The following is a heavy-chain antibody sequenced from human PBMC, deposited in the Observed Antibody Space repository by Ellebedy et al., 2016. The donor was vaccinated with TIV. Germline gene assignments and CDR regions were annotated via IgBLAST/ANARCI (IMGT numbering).Heavy chain of an antibody. CDR1: GGSISSGGHY. Sequence: MPSETLSLTCTVSGGSISSGGHYWSWIRQHPGKGLEWIGYIYYSGSTNYKPSLKSRVTRSVDTSKNKFSLKLNSVTAADTAVYYCARGGAGGYWYFDLWGRGTLVTVSS. CDR2: IYYSGST. V-gene: IGHV4-31*03. CDR3: ARGGAGGYWYFDL. D-gene: IGHD4-23*01. J-gene: IGHJ2*01.